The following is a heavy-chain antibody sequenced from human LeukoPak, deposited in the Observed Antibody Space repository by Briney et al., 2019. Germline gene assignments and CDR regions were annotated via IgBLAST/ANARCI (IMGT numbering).Heavy chain of an antibody. Sequence: GGSLRLSCAASGFTSSSYSMNWVRQAPGKGLEWVSSISSSSSYIYYADSVKGRFTISRDNAKNSLYLQMNSLRAEDTAVYYCARDRRKGQLTDWGQGTLVTVSS. CDR2: ISSSSSYI. D-gene: IGHD6-13*01. CDR3: ARDRRKGQLTD. J-gene: IGHJ4*02. CDR1: GFTSSSYS. V-gene: IGHV3-21*01.